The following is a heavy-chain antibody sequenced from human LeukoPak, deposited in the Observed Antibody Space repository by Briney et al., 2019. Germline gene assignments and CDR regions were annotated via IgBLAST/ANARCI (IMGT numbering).Heavy chain of an antibody. V-gene: IGHV4-34*12. CDR1: GGSFSGYY. CDR2: IIHSGSP. D-gene: IGHD4-17*01. CDR3: ARVGYGDSYYYYYYYMDV. Sequence: PSETLSLTCAVYGGSFSGYYWSWIRQPPGKGREWLGEIIHSGSPNYNTSLRSRVTISVDTSKNQFSMKLSYVTAADTAVYYCARVGYGDSYYYYYYYMDVWGKGTTVTVTS. J-gene: IGHJ6*03.